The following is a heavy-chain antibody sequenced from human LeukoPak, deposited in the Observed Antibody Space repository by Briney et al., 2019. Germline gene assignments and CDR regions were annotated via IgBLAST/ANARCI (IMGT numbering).Heavy chain of an antibody. CDR1: GFTFSSYS. CDR3: ARDSPTVTSQAIDY. CDR2: ISSSSSYI. Sequence: PGGSLRLSCAASGFTFSSYSMNWVRQAPGKGLEWVSSISSSSSYIYYADSVKGRFTISGDNAKNSLYLQMNSLRAGDTAVYYCARDSPTVTSQAIDYWGQGTLVTVSS. J-gene: IGHJ4*02. V-gene: IGHV3-21*01. D-gene: IGHD4-17*01.